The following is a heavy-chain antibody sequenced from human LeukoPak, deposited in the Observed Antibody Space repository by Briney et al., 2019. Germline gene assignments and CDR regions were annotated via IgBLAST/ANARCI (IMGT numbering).Heavy chain of an antibody. CDR2: IIPIFGTA. D-gene: IGHD5-18*01. CDR1: GGTISSYA. J-gene: IGHJ4*02. CDR3: ARDSGYSYGVDY. Sequence: SVKVSCKASGGTISSYAISWVRQAPGQGLEWMGGIIPIFGTANYAQKFQGRVTITADESTSTAYMELSSLRSEDTAVYYCARDSGYSYGVDYWGQGTLVTVSS. V-gene: IGHV1-69*13.